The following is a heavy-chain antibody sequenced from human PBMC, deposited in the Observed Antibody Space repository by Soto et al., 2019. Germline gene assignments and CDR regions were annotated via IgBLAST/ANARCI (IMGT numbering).Heavy chain of an antibody. Sequence: GGSLRLSCAASGFTFSSYGMHWVRQAPGKGLEWVAVISYDGSNKYYADSVKGRFTISRDNSKNTLYLQMNSLRAEDTAVYYCAKDREGATLGGWFDPWGQGTLVTVSS. CDR2: ISYDGSNK. CDR3: AKDREGATLGGWFDP. J-gene: IGHJ5*02. V-gene: IGHV3-30*18. D-gene: IGHD1-26*01. CDR1: GFTFSSYG.